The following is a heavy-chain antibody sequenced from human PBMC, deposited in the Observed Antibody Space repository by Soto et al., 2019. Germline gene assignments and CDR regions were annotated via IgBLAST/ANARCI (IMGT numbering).Heavy chain of an antibody. CDR1: GYTFTSYY. J-gene: IGHJ6*02. V-gene: IGHV1-46*01. CDR2: INPSGGST. CDR3: ARDNKGGYSGYEDGRNDYGMDV. Sequence: ASVKVSCKASGYTFTSYYMHWVRQAPGQGLEWMGIINPSGGSTSYAQKFQGRVTMTRDTSTSTVYMELSSLRSEDTAVYYCARDNKGGYSGYEDGRNDYGMDVWSQGTTVTVSS. D-gene: IGHD5-12*01.